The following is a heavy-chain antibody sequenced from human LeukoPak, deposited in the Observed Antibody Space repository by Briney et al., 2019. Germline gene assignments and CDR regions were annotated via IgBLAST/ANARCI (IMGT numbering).Heavy chain of an antibody. J-gene: IGHJ6*02. Sequence: PGGSLRLSCAASGFTFSSSSMNWVRQAPGKGLEWVSSLSSNSAYIYYADSVKGRFAISRDNAKNSLYLQMNSLRAEDTAVYYCARDRGSREDGMDVWGQGTTVTVSS. CDR3: ARDRGSREDGMDV. V-gene: IGHV3-21*01. CDR1: GFTFSSSS. D-gene: IGHD1-26*01. CDR2: LSSNSAYI.